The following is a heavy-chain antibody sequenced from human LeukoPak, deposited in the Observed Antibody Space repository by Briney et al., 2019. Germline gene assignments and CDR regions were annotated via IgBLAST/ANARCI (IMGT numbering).Heavy chain of an antibody. CDR1: GGSMTGYY. CDR3: VKRAGTYFDY. Sequence: PSQTLSLTCTVSGGSMTGYYWSWIRQPPGKELEYIGYIHYSGSTNYNPSLKSRATISIDTSKNQFSLRLSSVSAADTALYYCVKRAGTYFDYWGQGILVTVSP. V-gene: IGHV4-59*01. D-gene: IGHD1-26*01. J-gene: IGHJ4*02. CDR2: IHYSGST.